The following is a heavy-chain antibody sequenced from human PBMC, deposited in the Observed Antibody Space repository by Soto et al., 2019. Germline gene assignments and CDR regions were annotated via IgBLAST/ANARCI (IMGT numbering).Heavy chain of an antibody. J-gene: IGHJ5*02. D-gene: IGHD6-19*01. CDR2: ISAYNGNT. CDR3: ARDVKQRWLVAYNWFDP. Sequence: GASVKVSCKASGYTFTSYGISWVRQAPGQGLEWMGWISAYNGNTNYAQKLQGRVTMTTDTSTSTAYMELRSLRSDDTAVYYCARDVKQRWLVAYNWFDPWGQGTLVTVSS. V-gene: IGHV1-18*01. CDR1: GYTFTSYG.